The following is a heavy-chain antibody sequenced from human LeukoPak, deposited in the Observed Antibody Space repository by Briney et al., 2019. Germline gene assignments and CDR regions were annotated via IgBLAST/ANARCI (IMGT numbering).Heavy chain of an antibody. D-gene: IGHD3-16*02. J-gene: IGHJ4*02. Sequence: GGSLRLSCAASGLTFRSHAMTWVRQAPGKGLEWVSVISGSGNNTYYAAFVKGRFTISRDNSKNTLYLQMNSLRPEDTAVYYCAKGKDVWGSYRTEFDVWGQGTLVAVSS. CDR1: GLTFRSHA. CDR3: AKGKDVWGSYRTEFDV. CDR2: ISGSGNNT. V-gene: IGHV3-23*01.